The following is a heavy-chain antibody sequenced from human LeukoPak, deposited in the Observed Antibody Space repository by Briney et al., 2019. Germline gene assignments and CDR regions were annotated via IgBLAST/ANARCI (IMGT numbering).Heavy chain of an antibody. Sequence: GGALRLSCAASVLIISRYRMHWLRQAPCKDLAWVSGINSDGSSAGYADSVQARLTISRDNAKNTLYLQMHSLRADDTAVYYCARMVGAASLGDYWGQGTLVTVSS. D-gene: IGHD2-15*01. CDR1: VLIISRYR. J-gene: IGHJ4*02. CDR3: ARMVGAASLGDY. CDR2: INSDGSSA. V-gene: IGHV3-74*01.